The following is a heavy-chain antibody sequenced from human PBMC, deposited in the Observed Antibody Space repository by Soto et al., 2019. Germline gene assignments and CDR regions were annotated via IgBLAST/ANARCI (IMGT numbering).Heavy chain of an antibody. CDR1: GGSISSSSYY. V-gene: IGHV4-39*01. CDR3: ARTLSGSYLYYFDY. Sequence: SETLSLTCTVSGGSISSSSYYWGWIRQPPGKGLEWIGSIYYSGSTYYNPSLKSRVTISVDTSKNQFSLKLSPVTAADTAVYYCARTLSGSYLYYFDYWGQGTLVTVS. CDR2: IYYSGST. J-gene: IGHJ4*02. D-gene: IGHD1-26*01.